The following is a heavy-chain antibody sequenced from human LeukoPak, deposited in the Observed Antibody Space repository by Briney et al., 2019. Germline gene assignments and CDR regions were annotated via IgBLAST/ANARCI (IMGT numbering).Heavy chain of an antibody. CDR2: INPNSGGT. CDR3: XXXIEMATITDY. J-gene: IGHJ4*02. D-gene: IGHD5-24*01. Sequence: ASVKVSCKASGYTFTGYYMHWVRQAPGQGLEWMGWINPNSGGTNYAQKFQGRVTMTRDTSISTAYMELSRLRSDDTAVYCCXXXIEMATITDYWGQGTLVTVSS. CDR1: GYTFTGYY. V-gene: IGHV1-2*02.